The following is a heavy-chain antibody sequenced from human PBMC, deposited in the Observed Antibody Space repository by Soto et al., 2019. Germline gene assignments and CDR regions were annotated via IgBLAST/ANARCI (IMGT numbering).Heavy chain of an antibody. CDR2: INPNSGGT. J-gene: IGHJ6*02. V-gene: IGHV1-2*02. Sequence: ASVKVSCKASGYTFTGYYMHWVRQAPGQGLEWMGWINPNSGGTNYAQKFQGRVTMTRDTSISTAYMELSRLRSDDTAVYYCARGRSGWYYYYYYGMDVWGQGTTVTVS. D-gene: IGHD6-19*01. CDR1: GYTFTGYY. CDR3: ARGRSGWYYYYYYGMDV.